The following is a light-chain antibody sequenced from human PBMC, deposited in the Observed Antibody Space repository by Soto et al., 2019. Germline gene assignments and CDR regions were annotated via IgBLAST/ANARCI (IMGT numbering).Light chain of an antibody. Sequence: IVIRHSPFTLSVSPGERETLSCRASQNISRSLAWYQQKPGQGPRLLIYGTSTRAGGVPARFSGGAYGTEFNLTITSLQSEDFAVYYCHQYNGWPRTFGQGTKVDIK. CDR2: GTS. J-gene: IGKJ1*01. V-gene: IGKV3-15*01. CDR3: HQYNGWPRT. CDR1: QNISRS.